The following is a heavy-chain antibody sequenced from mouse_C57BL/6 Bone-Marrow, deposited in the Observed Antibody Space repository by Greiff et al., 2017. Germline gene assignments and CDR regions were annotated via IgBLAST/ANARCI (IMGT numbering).Heavy chain of an antibody. CDR3: ARDSADGYNY. CDR2: ISDGGSYT. J-gene: IGHJ2*01. Sequence: EVQGVESGGGLVKPGGSLKLSCAASGFTFSSYAMSWVRQTPEKRLEWVATISDGGSYTYSPANVKGRFTISRDNAKDNLYLQMSHLKSEDTAMYYCARDSADGYNYWGQGTTLTVSS. CDR1: GFTFSSYA. D-gene: IGHD2-3*01. V-gene: IGHV5-4*01.